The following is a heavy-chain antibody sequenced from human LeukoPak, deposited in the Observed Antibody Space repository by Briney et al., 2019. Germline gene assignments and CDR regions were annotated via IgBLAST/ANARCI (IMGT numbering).Heavy chain of an antibody. CDR1: GGSISSYY. Sequence: SETLSLTCTVSGGSISSYYWSWIRQPPGKGLEWIGYIYYSGSTNYNPSLKSRVTISVDTSKNQSSLKLSSVTAADTAVYYCARAIVGATHTPYYFDYWGQGTLVTVSS. J-gene: IGHJ4*02. CDR2: IYYSGST. D-gene: IGHD1-26*01. CDR3: ARAIVGATHTPYYFDY. V-gene: IGHV4-59*01.